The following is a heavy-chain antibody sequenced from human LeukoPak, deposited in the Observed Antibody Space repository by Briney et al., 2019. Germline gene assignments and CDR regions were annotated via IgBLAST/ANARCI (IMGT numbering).Heavy chain of an antibody. J-gene: IGHJ4*02. CDR2: ISGSGSST. D-gene: IGHD3-22*01. CDR1: GFTFSCYA. Sequence: GGSLRLSCAASGFTFSCYAMSWVRQAPGKGLEWVSPISGSGSSTYYADSVKGRFTISRDNSKNTLYLQMNSLRAEDTAVYYCAREYYYDSSGYGYYFDYWGQGTLVTVSS. CDR3: AREYYYDSSGYGYYFDY. V-gene: IGHV3-23*01.